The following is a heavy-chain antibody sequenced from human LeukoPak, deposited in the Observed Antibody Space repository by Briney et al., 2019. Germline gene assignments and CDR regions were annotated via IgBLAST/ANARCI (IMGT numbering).Heavy chain of an antibody. CDR3: TNAFQLVVSDY. Sequence: PGRSLRLSCTASGFTFGDYAMSWFRQAPGKGLEWVGFIRSKAYGWTTEYAASVKDRFTISRDDSKSVAYLKMNSLKTEDTAVYYCTNAFQLVVSDYWDQGTLVTVSS. CDR2: IRSKAYGWTT. V-gene: IGHV3-49*03. J-gene: IGHJ4*02. D-gene: IGHD6-6*01. CDR1: GFTFGDYA.